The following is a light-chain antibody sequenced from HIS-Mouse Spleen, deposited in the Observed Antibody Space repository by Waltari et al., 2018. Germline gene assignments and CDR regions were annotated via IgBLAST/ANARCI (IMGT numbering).Light chain of an antibody. V-gene: IGLV1-47*01. J-gene: IGLJ1*01. Sequence: QSVLTQPPSASGTPGQRVTISCSGSSSNIGSNYVYWYQQLPGTAPKLLIYRNNRRPSGIPERFSGSNSGNTATLTISGTQAMDEADYYCQAWDSSTYVFGTGTNVTVL. CDR3: QAWDSSTYV. CDR2: RNN. CDR1: SSNIGSNY.